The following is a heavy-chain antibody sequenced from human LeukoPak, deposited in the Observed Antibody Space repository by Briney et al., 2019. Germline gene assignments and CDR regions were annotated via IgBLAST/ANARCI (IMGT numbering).Heavy chain of an antibody. CDR1: GGSISSHY. CDR3: ARDVYSSSWYDY. V-gene: IGHV4-59*11. D-gene: IGHD6-13*01. J-gene: IGHJ4*02. Sequence: SETLSLTCTVSGGSISSHYWSWIRQPPGKGLEWIGYIYYSGSTNYNPSLKSRVTISVDTSKNQFSLKLSSVTAADTAVYYCARDVYSSSWYDYWGQGTLVTVSS. CDR2: IYYSGST.